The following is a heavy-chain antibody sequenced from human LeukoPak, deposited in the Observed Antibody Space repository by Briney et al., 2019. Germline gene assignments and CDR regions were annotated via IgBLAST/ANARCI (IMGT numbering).Heavy chain of an antibody. Sequence: GGSLRLSCAASGFTFSRYWMTWVRQASGKGLEWVSSISSSSSYIYYADSVKGRFTISRDNAKNSLYLQMNSLRAEDTAVYYCARVGLGGHYYYYYMDVWGKGTTVTVSS. D-gene: IGHD3-16*01. CDR2: ISSSSSYI. J-gene: IGHJ6*03. CDR1: GFTFSRYW. V-gene: IGHV3-21*01. CDR3: ARVGLGGHYYYYYMDV.